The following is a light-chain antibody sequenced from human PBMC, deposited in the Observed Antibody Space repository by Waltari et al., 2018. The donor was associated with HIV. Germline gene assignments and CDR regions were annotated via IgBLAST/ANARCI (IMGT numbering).Light chain of an antibody. CDR2: DVS. CDR1: SSDIGAYNY. V-gene: IGLV2-14*03. CDR3: TSYTTSSTYV. J-gene: IGLJ1*01. Sequence: TQPASVSGSPGHSITISCTGTSSDIGAYNYVSWYQQHPGKAPKLLIYDVSSRPSGISNRFSGSKSDKTASLTISGLQAEDEADYYCTSYTTSSTYVFGAGTKVTVL.